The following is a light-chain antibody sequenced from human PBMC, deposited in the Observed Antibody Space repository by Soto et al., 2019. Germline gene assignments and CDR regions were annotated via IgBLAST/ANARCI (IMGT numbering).Light chain of an antibody. CDR3: QQYHNWPIT. CDR2: DAS. V-gene: IGKV3-15*01. Sequence: EIVVTQSPATLSVSPGGSCTLSCMASQSVSSNLAWHQQKPGQAPRILMYDASTRATGISARFSGSGSGTEFTLTISSLQSEDFAVYYCQQYHNWPITFGQGTRLEIK. J-gene: IGKJ5*01. CDR1: QSVSSN.